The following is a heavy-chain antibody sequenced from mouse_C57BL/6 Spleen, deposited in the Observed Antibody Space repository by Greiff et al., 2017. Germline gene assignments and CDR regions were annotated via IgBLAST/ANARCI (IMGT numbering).Heavy chain of an antibody. J-gene: IGHJ2*01. CDR3: AATVRGHFDY. CDR2: INPNNGGT. V-gene: IGHV1-26*01. D-gene: IGHD1-1*01. Sequence: VQLQQSGPELVKPGASVKISCKASGYTFTDYYMNWVKQSHGKSLEWIGDINPNNGGTSYNQKFKGKATLTLDKSSSTAYIELRSLSSEDSAVYYCAATVRGHFDYWGQGTTLTVSS. CDR1: GYTFTDYY.